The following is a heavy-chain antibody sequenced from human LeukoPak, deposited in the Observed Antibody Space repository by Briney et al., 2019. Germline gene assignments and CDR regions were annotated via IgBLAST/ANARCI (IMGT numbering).Heavy chain of an antibody. CDR1: GFTFSSYA. V-gene: IGHV3-23*01. CDR2: ISGSGGST. Sequence: GGSLRLSCATSGFTFSSYAMSWVRQAPGKGLEWVSAISGSGGSTYYADSVKGRFTISRDNSKNTLYLQVNSLRAEDTAVYYCAKEMKQWPGGMDVWGQGILVTVSS. D-gene: IGHD6-19*01. CDR3: AKEMKQWPGGMDV. J-gene: IGHJ4*02.